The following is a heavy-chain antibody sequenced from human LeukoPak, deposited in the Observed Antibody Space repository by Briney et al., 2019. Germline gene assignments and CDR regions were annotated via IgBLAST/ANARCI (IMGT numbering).Heavy chain of an antibody. Sequence: GGSLRLSCAASGFTFSTYYMTWVRQAPGKGLEWVANINQDGSEKYYVDSVKGRFTISRDNAKNSLYLQMNSLRAEDTAVYYCAREGDGYYNWGQGTLVTVSS. CDR2: INQDGSEK. D-gene: IGHD5-24*01. CDR1: GFTFSTYY. CDR3: AREGDGYYN. J-gene: IGHJ4*02. V-gene: IGHV3-7*01.